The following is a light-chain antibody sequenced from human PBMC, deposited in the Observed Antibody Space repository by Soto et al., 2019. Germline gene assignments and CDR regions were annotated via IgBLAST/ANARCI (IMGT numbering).Light chain of an antibody. CDR3: CSYAGRSTLV. CDR1: SSDVGSYNL. Sequence: QSVLTQPASVSGSPGQSITISCTGSSSDVGSYNLVSWHQQYPGKAPKLMIYEGSKRPSAVSNRFSGSKSGNTASLTISGLQAEDDADYYCCSYAGRSTLVFGGGTKLTVL. V-gene: IGLV2-23*01. CDR2: EGS. J-gene: IGLJ3*02.